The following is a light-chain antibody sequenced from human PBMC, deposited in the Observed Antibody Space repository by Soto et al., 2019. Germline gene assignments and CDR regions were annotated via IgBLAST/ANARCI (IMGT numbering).Light chain of an antibody. CDR1: QGISSL. Sequence: DIQMTQSPSSVSATVAARVTNTCRASQGISSLLAWYQQKPEKAPKLVIYDASSLQSGVPSRFSGSGSGTDFTLTISSLQPEDFATYYCQQANSFPLTFGGGTKVDIK. J-gene: IGKJ4*01. V-gene: IGKV1-12*01. CDR2: DAS. CDR3: QQANSFPLT.